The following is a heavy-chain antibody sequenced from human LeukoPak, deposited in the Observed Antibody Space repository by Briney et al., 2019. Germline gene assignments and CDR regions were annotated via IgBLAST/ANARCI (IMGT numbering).Heavy chain of an antibody. J-gene: IGHJ4*02. V-gene: IGHV3-66*01. CDR3: AXLSYGDYDFDY. CDR1: GFTVRSNY. D-gene: IGHD4-17*01. Sequence: PGGSLRLSCAASGFTVRSNYMSWVRQAPGKGLEWVSVIYSGGSTYYADSVKGRFTISRDNSKNTLYLQMNSLRAEDTAVYYCAXLSYGDYDFDYWGQGTLVTVSS. CDR2: IYSGGST.